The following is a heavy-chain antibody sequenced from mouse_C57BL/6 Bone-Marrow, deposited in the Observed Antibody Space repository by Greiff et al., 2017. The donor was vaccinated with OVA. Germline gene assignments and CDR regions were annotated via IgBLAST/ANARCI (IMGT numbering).Heavy chain of an antibody. CDR1: GYTFTSYG. D-gene: IGHD2-3*01. V-gene: IGHV1-81*01. CDR3: ARDEWLLPFDY. CDR2: IYPRSGNT. J-gene: IGHJ2*01. Sequence: QVQLQQSGAELARPGASVKLSCKASGYTFTSYGISWVKQRTGQGLEWIGEIYPRSGNTYYNEKFKGKATLTADKSSSTAYMELRSLTSEDSAVYFCARDEWLLPFDYWGQGTTLTVSS.